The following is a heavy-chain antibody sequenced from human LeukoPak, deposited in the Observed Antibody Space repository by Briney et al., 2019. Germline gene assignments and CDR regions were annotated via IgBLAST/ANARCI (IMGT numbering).Heavy chain of an antibody. V-gene: IGHV4-39*07. J-gene: IGHJ5*02. CDR3: ARCGSSWYFWFDP. Sequence: SETLSLTCTVSGGSISSSSYYWGWIRQPPGKGLEWIGSIYYSGSTYYNPSLKSRVTISVGTSKNQFSLKLSSVTAADTAVYYCARCGSSWYFWFDPWGQGTLVTVSS. CDR2: IYYSGST. D-gene: IGHD6-13*01. CDR1: GGSISSSSYY.